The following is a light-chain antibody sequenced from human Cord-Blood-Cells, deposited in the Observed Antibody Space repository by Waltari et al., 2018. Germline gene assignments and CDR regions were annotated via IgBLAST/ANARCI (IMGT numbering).Light chain of an antibody. CDR2: AAS. Sequence: IQMTKSPYSLSASVGDTVTISCRASQSISSYLTWYQQKPGKAPKLLIYAASSLQSGVPSRFSGSGSGTDFTLTISSLQPEDFATYYCQQSYSTPFTFGPGTKVDIK. CDR3: QQSYSTPFT. V-gene: IGKV1-39*01. J-gene: IGKJ3*01. CDR1: QSISSY.